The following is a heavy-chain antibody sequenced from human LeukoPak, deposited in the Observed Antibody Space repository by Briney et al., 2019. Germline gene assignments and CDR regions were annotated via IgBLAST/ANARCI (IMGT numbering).Heavy chain of an antibody. CDR3: ARDYYDSSGLGDAFDI. CDR1: GFTFSSYS. CDR2: ISSSSSYI. J-gene: IGHJ3*02. Sequence: GGSLRLSCAASGFTFSSYSMNWVRQAPGKGLEWVSSISSSSSYIYYADSVKGRFTISRDNAKNSLYLQMDSLGAEDTAVYYCARDYYDSSGLGDAFDIWGQGTMVTVSS. D-gene: IGHD3-22*01. V-gene: IGHV3-21*01.